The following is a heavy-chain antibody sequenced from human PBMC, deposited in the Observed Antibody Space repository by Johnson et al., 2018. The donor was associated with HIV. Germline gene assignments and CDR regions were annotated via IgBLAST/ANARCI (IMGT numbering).Heavy chain of an antibody. CDR3: ARGGNNHAFDI. J-gene: IGHJ3*02. D-gene: IGHD5-24*01. V-gene: IGHV3-74*02. CDR2: INNDGSAT. Sequence: VHLVESGGGVVQPGRSLRLSCAASGFTFSSYAMHWVRQAPGKGLVFVSRINNDGSATTYADSVKGRFTISSDNAKSTLFLQMNSLRAEDTAVYYCARGGNNHAFDIWGQGTMVTVSS. CDR1: GFTFSSYA.